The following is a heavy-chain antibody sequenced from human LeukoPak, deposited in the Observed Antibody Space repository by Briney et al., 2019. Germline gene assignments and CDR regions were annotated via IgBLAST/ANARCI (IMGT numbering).Heavy chain of an antibody. Sequence: GGSLRLSCAASGFTFSSYEMNWVRQAPGKGLEWVSYISSSGSTIYYADSVKGRFTISRDNAKNSLYLQMNSLRAEDTAVYYCRREVVTQSIYSGYDAFDIWGRGTMVTVSS. CDR3: RREVVTQSIYSGYDAFDI. V-gene: IGHV3-48*03. D-gene: IGHD5-12*01. CDR1: GFTFSSYE. J-gene: IGHJ3*02. CDR2: ISSSGSTI.